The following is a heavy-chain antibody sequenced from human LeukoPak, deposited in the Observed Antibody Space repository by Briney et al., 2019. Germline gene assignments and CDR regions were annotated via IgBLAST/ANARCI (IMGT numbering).Heavy chain of an antibody. CDR3: ARVAGYGGNVDY. Sequence: GGSLRLSCAASGFTVSSNYMSWVRQVPGKGLEWVSVIYSGGSTYYADSVKGRFAISRDNPKNTLYLQMNSLRAEDTAVYYCARVAGYGGNVDYWGQGTLVTVSS. D-gene: IGHD4-23*01. CDR2: IYSGGST. CDR1: GFTVSSNY. V-gene: IGHV3-66*02. J-gene: IGHJ4*02.